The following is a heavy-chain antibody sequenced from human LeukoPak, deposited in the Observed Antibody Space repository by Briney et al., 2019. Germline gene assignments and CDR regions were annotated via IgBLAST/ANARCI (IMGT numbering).Heavy chain of an antibody. V-gene: IGHV4-34*01. CDR3: ARGRGAGTTYYYYYGMDV. J-gene: IGHJ6*02. CDR2: INHSGST. D-gene: IGHD1-7*01. CDR1: GGSFSGYY. Sequence: SETLSLTCAVYGGSFSGYYWSWIRQPPGKGLEWIGEINHSGSTNYNPSLKSRVTISVDTSKNQFSLKLSSVTAADTAVYYCARGRGAGTTYYYYYGMDVWGQGTTVTVS.